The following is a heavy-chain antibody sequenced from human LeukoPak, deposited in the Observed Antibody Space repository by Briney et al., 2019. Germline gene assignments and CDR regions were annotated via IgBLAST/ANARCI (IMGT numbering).Heavy chain of an antibody. V-gene: IGHV1-69*05. J-gene: IGHJ4*02. D-gene: IGHD3-22*01. Sequence: ASVKVSCKASGDTFSSYAISWVRQAPGQGLEWMGRIIPIFGTANYAQKFQGRVTITTDESTSTAYMELSSLRSEDTAVYYCARDRLDYDSSPVGYWGQGTLVTVSS. CDR3: ARDRLDYDSSPVGY. CDR1: GDTFSSYA. CDR2: IIPIFGTA.